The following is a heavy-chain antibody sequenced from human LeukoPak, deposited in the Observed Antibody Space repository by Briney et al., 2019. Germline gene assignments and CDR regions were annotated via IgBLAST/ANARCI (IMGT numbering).Heavy chain of an antibody. CDR2: IIPIFGTA. V-gene: IGHV1-69*01. CDR3: ARLINYSEAFDI. J-gene: IGHJ3*02. CDR1: GGTFSSYA. D-gene: IGHD4-11*01. Sequence: HWASVKVSCKASGGTFSSYAISWVRQAPGQGLEWMGGIIPIFGTANYAQKFQGRVTITADESTSTAYMELSSLRSEDTAVYYCARLINYSEAFDIWGQGTMVTVSS.